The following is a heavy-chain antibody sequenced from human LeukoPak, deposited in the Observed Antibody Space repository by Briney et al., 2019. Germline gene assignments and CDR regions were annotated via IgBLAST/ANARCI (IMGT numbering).Heavy chain of an antibody. CDR1: GASTNTHF. CDR3: AREGGDSGSFLPFDY. CDR2: IYFSGSS. D-gene: IGHD3-10*01. V-gene: IGHV4-4*07. Sequence: SETLSRTCTVSGASTNTHFWSWIRQPAGKGLEWIGRIYFSGSSNYNPSLKSRVTMSVDTSNNQLSLKLTSVSAADTAVYYCAREGGDSGSFLPFDYWGQETLVTVSS. J-gene: IGHJ4*02.